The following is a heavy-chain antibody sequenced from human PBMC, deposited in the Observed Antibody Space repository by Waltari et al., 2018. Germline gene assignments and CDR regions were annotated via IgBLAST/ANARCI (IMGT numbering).Heavy chain of an antibody. D-gene: IGHD4-17*01. Sequence: QVQLVQSGAEVKKPGSSVKVSCKASGGTFSSYAISWVRQAPGEGRWWMGGIIPIFGTANSAQKFQGRVTITADESTSTAYMELSSLRSEDTAVYYCASLHGDYETENDYWGQGTLVTVSS. J-gene: IGHJ4*02. CDR3: ASLHGDYETENDY. CDR1: GGTFSSYA. V-gene: IGHV1-69*01. CDR2: IIPIFGTA.